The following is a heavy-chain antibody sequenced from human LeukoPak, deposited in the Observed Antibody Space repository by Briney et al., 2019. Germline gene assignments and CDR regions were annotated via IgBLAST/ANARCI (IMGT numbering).Heavy chain of an antibody. Sequence: KPSETLSLTCTVSGGSVSSGSYSWGWIRQPPGKGLEWLGTIYYSGSTYYNPSLKSRVTISVDTSKNQFSLNLSSVTAADTAVYYCARVTYLYDVWFDPWGQGTLVTVSS. CDR3: ARVTYLYDVWFDP. CDR2: IYYSGST. CDR1: GGSVSSGSYS. V-gene: IGHV4-39*01. J-gene: IGHJ5*02. D-gene: IGHD3-10*02.